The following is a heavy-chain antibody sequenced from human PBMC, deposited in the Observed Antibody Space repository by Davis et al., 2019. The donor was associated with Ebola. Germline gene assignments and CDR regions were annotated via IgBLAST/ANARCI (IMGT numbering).Heavy chain of an antibody. D-gene: IGHD6-13*01. CDR2: IYYSGST. J-gene: IGHJ4*02. V-gene: IGHV4-59*01. Sequence: SETLSLTCTVSGGPISSYYWSWIRQPPGKGLEWIGYIYYSGSTNYNPSLKSRVTISVDTSKNQFSLKLSSVTAADTAVYYCARSGILSAGRGHFDNWGQGTLVTVSS. CDR1: GGPISSYY. CDR3: ARSGILSAGRGHFDN.